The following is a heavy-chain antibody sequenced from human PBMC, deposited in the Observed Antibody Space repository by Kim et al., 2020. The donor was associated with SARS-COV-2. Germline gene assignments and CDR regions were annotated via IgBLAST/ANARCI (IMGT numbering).Heavy chain of an antibody. J-gene: IGHJ4*02. D-gene: IGHD2-2*01. CDR3: VRLGCSATSCTTFDY. V-gene: IGHV4-59*08. Sequence: PSLQSRVTISVDTSKNQFSLKLNFVTAADTAMYYCVRLGCSATSCTTFDYWGQGTLVTVSS.